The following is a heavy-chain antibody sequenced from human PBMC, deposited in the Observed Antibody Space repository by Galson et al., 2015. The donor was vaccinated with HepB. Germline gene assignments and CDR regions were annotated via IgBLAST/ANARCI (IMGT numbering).Heavy chain of an antibody. Sequence: SLRLSCAASGFTFSSYWMSWVRQAPGKGLEWVANIKQDGTEKYYVDSVKGRFTISRDNVKNSLYLQMNSLRAEDTAIYYCAGDYDPSARPLWYSDLWGRGSLVTVSS. D-gene: IGHD3-3*01. CDR3: AGDYDPSARPLWYSDL. V-gene: IGHV3-7*01. CDR2: IKQDGTEK. J-gene: IGHJ2*01. CDR1: GFTFSSYW.